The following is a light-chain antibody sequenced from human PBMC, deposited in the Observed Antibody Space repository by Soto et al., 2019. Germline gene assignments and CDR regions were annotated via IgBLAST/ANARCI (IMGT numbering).Light chain of an antibody. CDR1: QSLVFSDGQTY. CDR2: GVS. Sequence: IVMNQTPLSLSVTPGQPASISCKSSQSLVFSDGQTYFYWYLQKAGQPPQLLIYGVSNRFSGVPDRFSGSGSGTDFPLKISRVEAEDVGVYSGMHTVGHPWAFGQGTKVEI. J-gene: IGKJ1*01. CDR3: MHTVGHPWA. V-gene: IGKV2D-29*01.